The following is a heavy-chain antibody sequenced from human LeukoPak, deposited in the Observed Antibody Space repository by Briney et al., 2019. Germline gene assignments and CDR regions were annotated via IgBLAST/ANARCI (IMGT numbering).Heavy chain of an antibody. Sequence: XWMSWVRQXXGXGLEWVANIKQDGSEKYYVDSVKGRFTISRDNAKNSLYLQMHSLRAEDTAVYYCARASSSGYRGADFWGQGTLVTVSS. CDR3: ARASSSGYRGADF. D-gene: IGHD3-22*01. CDR1: XW. V-gene: IGHV3-7*01. CDR2: IKQDGSEK. J-gene: IGHJ4*02.